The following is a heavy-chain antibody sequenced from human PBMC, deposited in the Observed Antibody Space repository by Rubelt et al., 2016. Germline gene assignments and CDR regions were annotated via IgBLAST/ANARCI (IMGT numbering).Heavy chain of an antibody. Sequence: GPGLVKPSGTLSLTCAVSGGSISSSNWWSWVRQPPGKGLEWIGEINHSGSTNYNPSLKSRVSISVDTSKNQFSLKLSSVTAADTAVYYCAIMATTVTFDYWGQGTLVTVSS. J-gene: IGHJ4*02. CDR2: INHSGST. V-gene: IGHV4-4*02. D-gene: IGHD4-17*01. CDR3: AIMATTVTFDY. CDR1: GGSISSSNW.